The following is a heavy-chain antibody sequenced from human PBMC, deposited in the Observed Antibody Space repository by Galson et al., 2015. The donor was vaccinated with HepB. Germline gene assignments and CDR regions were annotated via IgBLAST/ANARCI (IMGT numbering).Heavy chain of an antibody. J-gene: IGHJ6*02. V-gene: IGHV3-21*01. CDR2: ISSSSSYI. D-gene: IGHD2-2*01. CDR1: GFTFSSYS. CDR3: ARVLEYQLPTGYYGMDV. Sequence: SLRLSCAASGFTFSSYSMNWVRQAPGKGLEWVSSISSSSSYIYYADSVKGRFTISRDNAKNSLYLQMNSLRAEDTAVYYCARVLEYQLPTGYYGMDVWGQGTTVTVSS.